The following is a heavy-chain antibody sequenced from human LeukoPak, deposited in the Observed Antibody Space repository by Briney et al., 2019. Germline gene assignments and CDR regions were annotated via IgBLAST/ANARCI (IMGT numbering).Heavy chain of an antibody. CDR1: GFTFSSYA. V-gene: IGHV3-74*01. Sequence: PGGSLRLSCAASGFTFSSYAMSWVRQAPGKGLVWVSRINSDGSSTSYADSVKGRFTISRDNAKNTLYLQMNSLRAEDTAVYYCARGPHHLWFGAVYYYMDVWGKGTTVTISS. J-gene: IGHJ6*03. CDR2: INSDGSST. D-gene: IGHD3-10*01. CDR3: ARGPHHLWFGAVYYYMDV.